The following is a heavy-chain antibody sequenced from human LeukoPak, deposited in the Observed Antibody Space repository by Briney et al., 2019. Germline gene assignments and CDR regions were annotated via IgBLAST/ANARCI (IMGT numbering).Heavy chain of an antibody. CDR2: INWNGGST. V-gene: IGHV3-20*04. CDR3: ARVKERYCSGGSCVNTYYYYMDV. D-gene: IGHD2-15*01. Sequence: GGSLRLSCAASGFTFDDYGMSWVRQAPGKGLEWVSGINWNGGSTGYADSVKDRFTISRDNAKNSLYLQMNSLRAEDTALYYCARVKERYCSGGSCVNTYYYYMDVWGKGTTVTVSS. CDR1: GFTFDDYG. J-gene: IGHJ6*03.